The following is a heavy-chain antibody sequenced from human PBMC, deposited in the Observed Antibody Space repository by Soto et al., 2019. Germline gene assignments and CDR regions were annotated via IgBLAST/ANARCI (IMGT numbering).Heavy chain of an antibody. CDR3: ARERVGATAGGQPFDY. Sequence: QVQLVQSGVEVQKPGASVKVSCKASGYTFTSYTISWVRQAPGQGLEWLGWVNVYNGNTNYAQKLQGRVTVTTDTFTTTAYMELSSRTYDDTAIYYCARERVGATAGGQPFDYWGQGTVVTVSS. V-gene: IGHV1-18*01. CDR2: VNVYNGNT. D-gene: IGHD1-26*01. J-gene: IGHJ4*02. CDR1: GYTFTSYT.